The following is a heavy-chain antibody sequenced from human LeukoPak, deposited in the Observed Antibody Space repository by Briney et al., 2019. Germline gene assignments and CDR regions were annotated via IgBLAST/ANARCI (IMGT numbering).Heavy chain of an antibody. V-gene: IGHV1-69*05. CDR1: GGTFSSYA. Sequence: GASVKVSCKASGGTFSSYAISWVRQAPGKGLEWMGGFDPADGEVIYAQKFQGRVTITTDESTSTAYMELSSLRSEDTAVYYCATFSPGASIAARPLPFDYWGQGTLVTVSS. J-gene: IGHJ4*02. CDR2: FDPADGEV. CDR3: ATFSPGASIAARPLPFDY. D-gene: IGHD6-6*01.